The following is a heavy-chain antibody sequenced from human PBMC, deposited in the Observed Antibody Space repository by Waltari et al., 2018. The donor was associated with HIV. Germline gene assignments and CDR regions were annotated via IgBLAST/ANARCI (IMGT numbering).Heavy chain of an antibody. CDR3: ARDGFGFDF. Sequence: QVQLEQSGPGLVKPSQTLSVSCGISGDSLSSNTAAWNWIRMSPSRGLGWLGRTYPRAEWHHEYASPLQGRLSIEADTSHNRFTLHLNSVTPEDTAIYFCARDGFGFDFWGQGTLVTV. D-gene: IGHD3-10*01. J-gene: IGHJ4*02. CDR1: GDSLSSNTAA. CDR2: TYPRAEWHH. V-gene: IGHV6-1*02.